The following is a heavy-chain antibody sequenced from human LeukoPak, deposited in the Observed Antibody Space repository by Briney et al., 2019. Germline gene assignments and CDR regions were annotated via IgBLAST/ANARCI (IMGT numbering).Heavy chain of an antibody. CDR1: GLTFSSHW. V-gene: IGHV3-74*01. D-gene: IGHD3-16*01. J-gene: IGHJ4*02. Sequence: GGSLRLSCAASGLTFSSHWMHWVRQAPGKGLLWVSRITNDGSSTTYADSVKGRFTISRDNAKNMLYLQVNSLRAEDTAVYYCARADDLLLGFWGQGALVTVSS. CDR3: ARADDLLLGF. CDR2: ITNDGSST.